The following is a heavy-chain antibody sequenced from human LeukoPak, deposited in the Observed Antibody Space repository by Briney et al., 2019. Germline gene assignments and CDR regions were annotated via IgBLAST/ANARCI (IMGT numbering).Heavy chain of an antibody. CDR3: ARRTLQLRNWFDP. CDR1: GGSISSSPYY. V-gene: IGHV4-39*07. CDR2: IYYSGTT. Sequence: PSETLSLTCTVSGGSISSSPYYWGWIRQPPGKGLEWIGSIYYSGTTHYNPSLESRVTISVDTSKNQFSLKLSSVTAADTAVYYCARRTLQLRNWFDPWGQGTLVTVSS. J-gene: IGHJ5*02. D-gene: IGHD6-6*01.